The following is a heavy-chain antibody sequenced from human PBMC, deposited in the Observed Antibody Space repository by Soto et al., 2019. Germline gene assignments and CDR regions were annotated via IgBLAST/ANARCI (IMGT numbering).Heavy chain of an antibody. CDR3: AQALVVTGGEGLAI. D-gene: IGHD2-8*02. J-gene: IGHJ3*02. CDR2: IYYSGNT. CDR1: GGSITTGGRY. Sequence: QVRLQEWGPGLVKPSQTLSLKCSVSGGSITTGGRYWSWIRQLPGKGLEWIGDIYYSGNTYYNASLKSRVTISVEAAKNQFSLKLSSVTAADTAVYYCAQALVVTGGEGLAIWGQGRLVTVSS. V-gene: IGHV4-31*02.